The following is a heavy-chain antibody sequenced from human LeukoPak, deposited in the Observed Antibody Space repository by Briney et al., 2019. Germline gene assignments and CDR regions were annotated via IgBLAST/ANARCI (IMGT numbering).Heavy chain of an antibody. V-gene: IGHV4-31*03. CDR2: IYYSGST. D-gene: IGHD6-13*01. Sequence: PSETLSLTCTVSGGSISSGGYYWSWIRQHPGKGLEWIGHIYYSGSTYYNPSLKSRVTISVDTSKNQFSLKLSSVTAADTAVYYCARDRMEYSSSWYEYYMDVWGKGTTVTVSS. CDR1: GGSISSGGYY. CDR3: ARDRMEYSSSWYEYYMDV. J-gene: IGHJ6*03.